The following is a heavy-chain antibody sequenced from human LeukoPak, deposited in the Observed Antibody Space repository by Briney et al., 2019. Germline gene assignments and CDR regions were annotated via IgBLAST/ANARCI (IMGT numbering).Heavy chain of an antibody. CDR2: ISAYNGNT. CDR3: ARTPKDVYTVTTFY. CDR1: GYTFSGFY. J-gene: IGHJ4*02. V-gene: IGHV1-18*04. Sequence: ASVKVSCKASGYTFSGFYIHWVRQAPGQGLEWMGWISAYNGNTNYAQKLQGRVTMTTDTSTSTAYMELRSLRSDDTAVYYCARTPKDVYTVTTFYWGQGTLVTVSS. D-gene: IGHD4-17*01.